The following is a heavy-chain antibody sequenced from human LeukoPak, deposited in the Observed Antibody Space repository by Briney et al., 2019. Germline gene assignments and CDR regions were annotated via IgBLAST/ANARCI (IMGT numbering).Heavy chain of an antibody. V-gene: IGHV3-23*01. CDR1: GFTFSSYA. J-gene: IGHJ5*02. CDR2: ISGSGGST. CDR3: ARANYYDSSGYYRWFDP. D-gene: IGHD3-22*01. Sequence: GSLRLSCAASGFTFSSYAMSWVRQAPGKGLEWVSAISGSGGSTYYADSVKGRFTISRDNAKNSLYLQMNSLRAEDTAVYYCARANYYDSSGYYRWFDPWGQGTLVTVSS.